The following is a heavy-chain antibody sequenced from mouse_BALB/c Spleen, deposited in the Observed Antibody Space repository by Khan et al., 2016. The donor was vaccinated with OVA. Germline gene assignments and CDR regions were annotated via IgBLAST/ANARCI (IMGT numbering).Heavy chain of an antibody. CDR2: ISYSGRT. V-gene: IGHV3-2*02. CDR3: ATIDYGNYHLAWFAY. D-gene: IGHD2-1*01. Sequence: EVQLQESGPGLVKPSQSLSLTCTVTGYSITSDYAWNWIRQFPGNKLEWMGYISYSGRTSYNPSLKSRISITRATSKNQFFLQLNSVTTEHTTTYYCATIDYGNYHLAWFAYWGQGTLVTVSA. CDR1: GYSITSDYA. J-gene: IGHJ3*01.